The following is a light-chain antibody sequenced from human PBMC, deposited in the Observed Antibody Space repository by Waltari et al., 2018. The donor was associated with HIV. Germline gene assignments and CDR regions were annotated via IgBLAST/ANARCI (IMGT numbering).Light chain of an antibody. Sequence: QSVLTQPPSVSAAPGQRVTISCTGGSSNIGAGYDVHWYQQFPGTAPKLLIYGNINRPSGVPDRFSGSKSDTSASLAITGLQAEDGADYYCQSYDNSLSGWVFGGGTKLTVL. V-gene: IGLV1-40*01. J-gene: IGLJ3*02. CDR2: GNI. CDR3: QSYDNSLSGWV. CDR1: SSNIGAGYD.